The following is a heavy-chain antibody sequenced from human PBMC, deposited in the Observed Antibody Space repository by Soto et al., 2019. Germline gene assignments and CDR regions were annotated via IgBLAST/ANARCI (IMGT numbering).Heavy chain of an antibody. CDR1: GGSFSGYY. CDR3: ASQTARESWFGGLVNYYYGMDV. J-gene: IGHJ6*02. V-gene: IGHV4-34*01. CDR2: INHSGST. Sequence: KTSETLSLTCAVYGGSFSGYYWSWIRQPPGKGLEWIGEINHSGSTNYNPSLKSRVTISVDTSKNQFSLKLSSVTAADTAVYYCASQTARESWFGGLVNYYYGMDVWGQGTTVTVSS. D-gene: IGHD3-10*01.